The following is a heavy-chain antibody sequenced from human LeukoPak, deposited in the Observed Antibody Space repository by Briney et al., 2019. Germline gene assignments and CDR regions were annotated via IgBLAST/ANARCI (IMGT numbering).Heavy chain of an antibody. Sequence: ASVKVSCKASGYTFTSYYMHWVRQAPGQGLEWMGILNPSGGSTSYAQKFQGRVTMTRDTSTSTVYMELSSLRSEDTAVYYCARDRRYYDILTGYRGYYYYGMDVWGKGTTVTVSS. J-gene: IGHJ6*04. V-gene: IGHV1-46*01. D-gene: IGHD3-9*01. CDR1: GYTFTSYY. CDR2: LNPSGGST. CDR3: ARDRRYYDILTGYRGYYYYGMDV.